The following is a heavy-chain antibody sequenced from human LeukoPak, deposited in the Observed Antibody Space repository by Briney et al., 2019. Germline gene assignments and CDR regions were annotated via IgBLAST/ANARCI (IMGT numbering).Heavy chain of an antibody. CDR1: GFTFNTYA. V-gene: IGHV3-23*01. D-gene: IGHD5-24*01. Sequence: PGGSLRLSCAASGFTFNTYAMSWVRQAPGRGLEWVSEINTGSGNTIYADSVKGRFTISRDNSKSTLYLQINSLRVEDTAVYYCARRSQMAPDYWGQGTLVTVSS. CDR2: INTGSGNT. CDR3: ARRSQMAPDY. J-gene: IGHJ4*02.